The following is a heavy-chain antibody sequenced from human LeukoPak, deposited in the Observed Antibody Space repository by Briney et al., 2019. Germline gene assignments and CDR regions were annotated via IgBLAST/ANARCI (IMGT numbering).Heavy chain of an antibody. CDR3: ARNLWFGESSDAFDM. J-gene: IGHJ3*02. CDR1: GYSFTVHY. D-gene: IGHD3-10*01. Sequence: VASVKVSYKASGYSFTVHYMHWVRQAPGQGLEWMGWINPKSGGTNYAQKFQGRVTMTRDTSISTAYMDMSSLRSDDTAVYYCARNLWFGESSDAFDMWGQGTMVTVSS. CDR2: INPKSGGT. V-gene: IGHV1-2*02.